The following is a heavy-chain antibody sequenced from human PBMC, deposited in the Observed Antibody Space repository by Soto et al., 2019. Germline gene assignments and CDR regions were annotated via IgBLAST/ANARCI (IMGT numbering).Heavy chain of an antibody. V-gene: IGHV4-38-2*02. Sequence: QLQLQESGPGLVKPSDTLSLTCTVSGYSVTSGSYWGWFRQPPEKGLEWIGSVYLSGHTYHNPSLMSRVTISIDTSKNQFSLKLTSVTAADTAVYYCARARIVVSGTIVDFWGLGTLVAVSS. CDR3: ARARIVVSGTIVDF. D-gene: IGHD1-7*01. J-gene: IGHJ4*02. CDR2: VYLSGHT. CDR1: GYSVTSGSY.